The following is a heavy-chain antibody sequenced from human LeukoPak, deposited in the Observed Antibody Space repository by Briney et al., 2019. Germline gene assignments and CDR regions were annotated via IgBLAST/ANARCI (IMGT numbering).Heavy chain of an antibody. CDR2: ITYDGTNK. J-gene: IGHJ4*02. CDR1: GSTFDSYA. V-gene: IGHV3-30-3*01. D-gene: IGHD6-6*01. CDR3: ARVEYSSSPHFDY. Sequence: TGGSLRLSCAASGSTFDSYALHWVRQAPGKGLEWLAIITYDGTNKYYADSVKGRFTISRDNSKNTLFLQMNSLRAEDTAVYYCARVEYSSSPHFDYWGQGTLVTVSS.